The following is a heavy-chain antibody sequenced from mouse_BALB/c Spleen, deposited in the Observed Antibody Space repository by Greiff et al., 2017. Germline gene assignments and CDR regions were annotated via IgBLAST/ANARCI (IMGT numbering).Heavy chain of an antibody. CDR1: GDSITSGY. J-gene: IGHJ4*01. CDR2: ISYSGST. V-gene: IGHV3-8*02. CDR3: ARYLTGTGAMDY. D-gene: IGHD4-1*01. Sequence: EVKVEESGPSLVKPSQTLSLTCSVTGDSITSGYWNWIRKFPGNKLEYMGYISYSGSTYYNPSLKSRISITRDTSKNQYYLQLNSVTTEDTATYYCARYLTGTGAMDYWGQGTSVTVSS.